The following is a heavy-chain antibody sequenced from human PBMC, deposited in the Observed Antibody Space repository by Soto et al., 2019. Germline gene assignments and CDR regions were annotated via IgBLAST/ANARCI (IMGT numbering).Heavy chain of an antibody. V-gene: IGHV3-64*01. J-gene: IGHJ6*03. D-gene: IGHD6-6*01. CDR3: ARRARPDFYYMDV. CDR1: GFTLSGYA. CDR2: ISSNGVGT. Sequence: HPGGSLRLSCAASGFTLSGYAMDWVRQAPGKGLEYVSGISSNGVGTYYANSVQGRFTISRDNSKNTVYLQMGSLRPEDMAVYYCARRARPDFYYMDVWRKGTTVTVSS.